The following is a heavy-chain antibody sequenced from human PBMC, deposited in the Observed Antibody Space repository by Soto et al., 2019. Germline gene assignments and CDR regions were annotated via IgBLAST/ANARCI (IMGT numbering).Heavy chain of an antibody. CDR1: GGTFSSYA. Sequence: ASVKVSCKASGGTFSSYAISWVRQAPGQGLEWMGGIIPIFGKANYAQKFQGRVTITADKSTSTAYMELSSLRSEDTAVYYCAHFGGSCYSCYFDSWGQGTLVTVSS. CDR2: IIPIFGKA. J-gene: IGHJ4*02. CDR3: AHFGGSCYSCYFDS. V-gene: IGHV1-69*06. D-gene: IGHD2-15*01.